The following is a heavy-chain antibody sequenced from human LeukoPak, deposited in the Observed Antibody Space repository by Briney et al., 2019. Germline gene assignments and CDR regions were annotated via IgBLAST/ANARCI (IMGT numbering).Heavy chain of an antibody. CDR1: RDSPTGAIVY. J-gene: IGHJ5*02. Sequence: TLSLSPALSRDSPTGAIVYRGSVRQAAGKGLEWLGRVSSSGRTTNNPPLKSRLTISITTSKNHSSLKVTSVTASDTAMYYCVRDHVSPGLYNWFDPGGEGTLVTVSS. D-gene: IGHD3-16*01. CDR3: VRDHVSPGLYNWFDP. CDR2: VSSSGRT. V-gene: IGHV4-61*02.